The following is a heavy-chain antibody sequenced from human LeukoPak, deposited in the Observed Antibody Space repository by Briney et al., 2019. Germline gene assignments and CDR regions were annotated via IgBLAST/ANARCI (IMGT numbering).Heavy chain of an antibody. V-gene: IGHV4-61*01. CDR1: GGSVSSGSYY. Sequence: SETLSLTCTVSGGSVSSGSYYWSWIRQPPGKGLGWIGYIYYSGSTNYNPSLKSRVTISVDKSKNQFSLKLSSVTAADTAVYYCARVAPYYDFWSGYYYYYGMDVWGQGTTVTVSS. D-gene: IGHD3-3*01. CDR3: ARVAPYYDFWSGYYYYYGMDV. J-gene: IGHJ6*02. CDR2: IYYSGST.